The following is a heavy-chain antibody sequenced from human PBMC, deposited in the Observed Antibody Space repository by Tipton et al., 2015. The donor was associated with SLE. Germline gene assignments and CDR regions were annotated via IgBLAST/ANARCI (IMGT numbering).Heavy chain of an antibody. J-gene: IGHJ4*02. V-gene: IGHV4-34*01. CDR1: GFTFSSYW. CDR3: ARGGRIAAAGTTPFDY. D-gene: IGHD6-13*01. Sequence: LRLSCVASGFTFSSYWMSWIRQPPGKGLEWIGEINHSGSTNYNPSLKSRVTISVDTSKNQFSLRLSSVTAADTAVYYCARGGRIAAAGTTPFDYWGQGTLVTVSS. CDR2: INHSGST.